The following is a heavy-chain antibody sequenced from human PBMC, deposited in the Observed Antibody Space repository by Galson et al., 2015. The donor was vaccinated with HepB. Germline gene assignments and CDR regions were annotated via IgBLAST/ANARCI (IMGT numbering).Heavy chain of an antibody. D-gene: IGHD3-16*01. Sequence: ETLSLTCTVSGGSIRSYYWSWIRQPPGKGLEWIGYMYYSGSTSSNPSLKSRVTISVDTTKNQFSLNLRSVTATDTAVYYCVGSEAGNYAYWGQGMLVTVSS. V-gene: IGHV4-59*08. J-gene: IGHJ4*02. CDR2: MYYSGST. CDR1: GGSIRSYY. CDR3: VGSEAGNYAY.